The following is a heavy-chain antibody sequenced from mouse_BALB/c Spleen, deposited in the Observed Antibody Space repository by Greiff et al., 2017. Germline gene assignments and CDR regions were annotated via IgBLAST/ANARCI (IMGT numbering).Heavy chain of an antibody. CDR1: GYTITSYD. CDR3: AREGYYGRCAMDY. J-gene: IGHJ4*01. V-gene: IGHV1-85*01. CDR2: IVPGDGST. D-gene: IGHD1-1*01. Sequence: VQLQESGADLVKPGASVKLSCTASGYTITSYDINWVRQRPEQGLEWIGWIVPGDGSTEYNQKFKGKATMTTDTSSSTAYMQLSRLTSEDTAVYCGAREGYYGRCAMDYWGQGTSVTVSS.